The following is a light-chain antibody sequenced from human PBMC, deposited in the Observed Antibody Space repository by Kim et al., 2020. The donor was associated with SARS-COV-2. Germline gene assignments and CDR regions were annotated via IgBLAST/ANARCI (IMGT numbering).Light chain of an antibody. V-gene: IGKV3-20*01. CDR3: QQYGSSPLT. CDR1: HRVSSNY. Sequence: WSPGERATLSCRASHRVSSNYLAWYQQKPGQAPRLLIYGASSRATGIPDRFSGSGSGTDFTLTISRLEPEDFAVFYCQQYGSSPLTFGGGTKLEI. CDR2: GAS. J-gene: IGKJ4*01.